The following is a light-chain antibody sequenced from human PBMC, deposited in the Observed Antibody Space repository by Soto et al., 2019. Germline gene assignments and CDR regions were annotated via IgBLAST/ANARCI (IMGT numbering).Light chain of an antibody. Sequence: EIALTQSPGTLSLSPGQRATLSCGASQRLSASDIAWYQQKPGQAPKFLIYGVSSRATGIPDRFSGSGSGTDFTLTISRLEPEEFAVYHCQQYGSPPLMTFGQGTRLEIK. CDR2: GVS. CDR1: QRLSASD. J-gene: IGKJ5*01. CDR3: QQYGSPPLMT. V-gene: IGKV3-20*01.